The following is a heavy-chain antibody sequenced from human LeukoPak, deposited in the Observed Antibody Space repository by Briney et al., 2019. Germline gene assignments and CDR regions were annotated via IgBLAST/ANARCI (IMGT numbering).Heavy chain of an antibody. D-gene: IGHD6-19*01. V-gene: IGHV1-18*01. CDR3: AREDDSSGWYNWFDP. J-gene: IGHJ5*02. Sequence: ASVKVSCKASGYTFTSYGISWVRQAPGQGLEWMGWISAYNGNTNYAQKFQGRVTITRDTSASTAYMELSSLRSEDTAVYYCAREDDSSGWYNWFDPWGQGTLVTVSS. CDR1: GYTFTSYG. CDR2: ISAYNGNT.